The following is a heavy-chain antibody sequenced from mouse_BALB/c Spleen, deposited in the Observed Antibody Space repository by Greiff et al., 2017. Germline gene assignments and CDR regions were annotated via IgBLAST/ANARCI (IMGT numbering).Heavy chain of an antibody. CDR3: TRRLTGTGYYYAMDY. CDR1: GYTFTSYW. Sequence: EVKLQESGTVLARPGASVKMSCKASGYTFTSYWMHWVKQRPGQGLEWIGAIYPGNSDTSYNQKFKGKAKLTAVTSTSTAYMELSSLTNEDSAVYYCTRRLTGTGYYYAMDYWGQGTSVTVSS. CDR2: IYPGNSDT. V-gene: IGHV1-5*01. J-gene: IGHJ4*01. D-gene: IGHD4-1*01.